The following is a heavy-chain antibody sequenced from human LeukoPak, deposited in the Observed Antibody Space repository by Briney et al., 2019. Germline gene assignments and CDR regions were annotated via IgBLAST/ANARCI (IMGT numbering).Heavy chain of an antibody. V-gene: IGHV3-48*01. J-gene: IGHJ4*02. CDR1: GFTFSSYE. D-gene: IGHD6-19*01. CDR2: ISSTSSTV. CDR3: ARRRIAVDGT. Sequence: PGGSLRLSCAASGFTFSSYEMNWVRQAPGKGLEWVSYISSTSSTVYFADSVKGRFTISRDNAKNSLYLQMNSLRAEDTAVYYCARRRIAVDGTWGQGTLVTVSS.